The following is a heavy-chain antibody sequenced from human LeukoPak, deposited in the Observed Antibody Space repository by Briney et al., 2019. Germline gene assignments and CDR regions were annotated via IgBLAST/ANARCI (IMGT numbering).Heavy chain of an antibody. J-gene: IGHJ4*02. CDR3: AKRSYGSGSYYNNPPYYFDY. Sequence: GGSLRLSCAASGFTFSSYAMSWVRQAPGKGLEWVSAICGSGGSTYYAHSVKGRFTISRDNSKNTLYLQMNSLRAEDTAVYYCAKRSYGSGSYYNNPPYYFDYWGQGTLVTVSS. D-gene: IGHD3-10*01. CDR1: GFTFSSYA. V-gene: IGHV3-23*01. CDR2: ICGSGGST.